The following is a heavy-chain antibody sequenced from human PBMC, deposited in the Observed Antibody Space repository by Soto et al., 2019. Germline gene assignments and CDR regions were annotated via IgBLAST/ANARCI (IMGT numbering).Heavy chain of an antibody. D-gene: IGHD6-13*01. CDR3: ARVGHSSSQGWFDP. CDR2: IIPIFGTA. J-gene: IGHJ5*02. Sequence: SVKVSCKASGGTFSSYAISWVRQAPGQGLEWMGGIIPIFGTANYAQKFQGRVTITADESTSTAYMKLSSLRSEDTAVYYCARVGHSSSQGWFDPWGQGTLVTVSS. CDR1: GGTFSSYA. V-gene: IGHV1-69*13.